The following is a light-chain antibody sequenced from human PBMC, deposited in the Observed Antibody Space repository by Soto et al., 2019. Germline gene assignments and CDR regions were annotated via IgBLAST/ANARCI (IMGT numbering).Light chain of an antibody. CDR3: QQYNKLPPHT. CDR1: QSVSSN. Sequence: EIVMTQSPANLSVSPGERATLSCRASQSVSSNLAWYQQKPGQGPRLLIYGASTRATSIPARFSGSGSGTEFTLTINSLQSEDFAVYYCQQYNKLPPHTFGQGTKLEIK. V-gene: IGKV3-15*01. CDR2: GAS. J-gene: IGKJ2*01.